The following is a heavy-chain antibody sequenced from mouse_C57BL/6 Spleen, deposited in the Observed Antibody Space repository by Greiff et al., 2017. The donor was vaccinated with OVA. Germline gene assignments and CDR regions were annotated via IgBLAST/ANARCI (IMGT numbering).Heavy chain of an antibody. J-gene: IGHJ2*01. CDR3: AREAAPYGNYDY. CDR2: ISDGGSYT. Sequence: EVHLVESGGGLVKPGGSLKLSCAASGFTFSSYAMSWVRQTPEKRLEWVATISDGGSYTYYPDNVKGRFTISRDNAKNNLYLQMSHLKSEDTAMYYCAREAAPYGNYDYWGQGTTLTVSS. D-gene: IGHD2-1*01. CDR1: GFTFSSYA. V-gene: IGHV5-4*01.